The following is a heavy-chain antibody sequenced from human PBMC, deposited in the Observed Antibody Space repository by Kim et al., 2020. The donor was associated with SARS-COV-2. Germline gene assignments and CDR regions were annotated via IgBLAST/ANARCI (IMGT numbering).Heavy chain of an antibody. D-gene: IGHD1-26*01. J-gene: IGHJ4*02. Sequence: SETLSLICTVSGGSISSYYWSWIRQPLGKGLEWIGYIDYSGSTNYYPSLKSRVTISVDTSKNQFSLKLSSVTAADTAVYYCARDLSGRSLFDYWGEGTLV. CDR3: ARDLSGRSLFDY. CDR2: IDYSGST. V-gene: IGHV4-59*01. CDR1: GGSISSYY.